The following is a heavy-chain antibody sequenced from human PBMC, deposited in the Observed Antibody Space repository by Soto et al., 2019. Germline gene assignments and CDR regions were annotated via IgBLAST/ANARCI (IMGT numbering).Heavy chain of an antibody. J-gene: IGHJ6*03. CDR3: ARHPAVWTVEPDYYYYYMDV. V-gene: IGHV4-39*01. D-gene: IGHD3-16*01. CDR1: GGSISSSSYY. Sequence: SETLSLTCTVSGGSISSSSYYWGWIRQPPGKGLEWIGSIYYSGSTYYNPSLKSRVTISVDTSKNQFSLKLSSVTAADTAVYYCARHPAVWTVEPDYYYYYMDVWGKGTTVTVSS. CDR2: IYYSGST.